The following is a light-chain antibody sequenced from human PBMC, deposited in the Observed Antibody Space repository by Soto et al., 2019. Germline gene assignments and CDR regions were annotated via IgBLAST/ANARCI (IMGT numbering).Light chain of an antibody. CDR3: QQYGSSRT. Sequence: EIVLTQSPGTRSLSPGERATLSCRASQSVSSSYLAWYQQKPGQAPRLLIYVASSRATGIPDRFSGSGSGTDFTLTISRLEPEDFAVYYCQQYGSSRTFGQGTKVDIK. CDR2: VAS. CDR1: QSVSSSY. V-gene: IGKV3-20*01. J-gene: IGKJ1*01.